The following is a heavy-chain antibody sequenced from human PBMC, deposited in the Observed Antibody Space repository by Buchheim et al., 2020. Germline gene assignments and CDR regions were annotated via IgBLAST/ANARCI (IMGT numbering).Heavy chain of an antibody. D-gene: IGHD2-2*01. CDR3: ASVLGGCSSTSCYLLH. CDR2: IHHSGST. CDR1: GDSISSNYW. Sequence: QVQLQESGPGLVKPSETLSLTCAVSGDSISSNYWWTWVRQPPGKGLEWIGEIHHSGSTYHNPSLKSRVAISLDKSKNEFSLKLTSVTAADTAIYYCASVLGGCSSTSCYLLHWGQGTL. J-gene: IGHJ4*02. V-gene: IGHV4-4*02.